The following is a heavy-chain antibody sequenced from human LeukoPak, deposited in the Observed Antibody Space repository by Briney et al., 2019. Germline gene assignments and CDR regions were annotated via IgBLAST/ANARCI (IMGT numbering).Heavy chain of an antibody. CDR2: IYYRGST. V-gene: IGHV4-39*01. Sequence: SETLSLTCTVSGGSISSSSYYWGWIRQPPGKGLEWIGSIYYRGSTYYNPSLKSRVTISVDTSKNQFSLKLSSVTDADTAVYYCARHGPMGLRYVYFDYWGQGTLVTVSS. CDR3: ARHGPMGLRYVYFDY. D-gene: IGHD4-17*01. CDR1: GGSISSSSYY. J-gene: IGHJ4*02.